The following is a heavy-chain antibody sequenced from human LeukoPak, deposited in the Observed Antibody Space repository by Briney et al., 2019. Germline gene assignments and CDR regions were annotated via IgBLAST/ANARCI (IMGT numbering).Heavy chain of an antibody. J-gene: IGHJ4*02. CDR1: GGSFSGYY. V-gene: IGHV4-34*01. CDR3: VRCLRYCSSWYVPPRFDY. D-gene: IGHD6-13*01. CDR2: INHSGST. Sequence: PSETLSLTCAVYGGSFSGYYWSWIRQPPGKGLEWIGEINHSGSTNYNPSLKSRVTISVDTSKNQFSLKLSSVTAADTAVYYCVRCLRYCSSWYVPPRFDYWGQGTLVTVSS.